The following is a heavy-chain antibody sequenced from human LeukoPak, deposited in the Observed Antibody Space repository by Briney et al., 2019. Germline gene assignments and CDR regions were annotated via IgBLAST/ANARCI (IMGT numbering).Heavy chain of an antibody. Sequence: SGGSLRLSCAASGFTFSSAAMTWVRQAPGKGLEWVSLIGSSGGSTYYADSVKGRSTISRDNSKNTLSLQMNSLRVEDTAIYYCAKDIQLSTWGLGTMVTVSS. CDR2: IGSSGGST. CDR1: GFTFSSAA. CDR3: AKDIQLST. D-gene: IGHD5-24*01. V-gene: IGHV3-23*01. J-gene: IGHJ3*01.